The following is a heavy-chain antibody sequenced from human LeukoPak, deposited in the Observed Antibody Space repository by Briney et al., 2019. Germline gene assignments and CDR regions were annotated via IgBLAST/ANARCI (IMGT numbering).Heavy chain of an antibody. CDR1: GGSINNYY. CDR2: IYHSGST. V-gene: IGHV4-38-2*02. D-gene: IGHD2-2*01. Sequence: PSETLSLTCTVSGGSINNYYWSWIRQPPGKGLEWIGSIYHSGSTYYNPSLKSRVTISVDTSKNQFSLKLSSVTAADTAVYYCARGLIVVVPAAAGRDYYYYYMDVWGKGTTVTVSS. CDR3: ARGLIVVVPAAAGRDYYYYYMDV. J-gene: IGHJ6*03.